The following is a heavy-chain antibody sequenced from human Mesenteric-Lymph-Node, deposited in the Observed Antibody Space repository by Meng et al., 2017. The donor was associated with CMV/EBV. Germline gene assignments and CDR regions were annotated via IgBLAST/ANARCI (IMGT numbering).Heavy chain of an antibody. D-gene: IGHD2-15*01. J-gene: IGHJ4*02. Sequence: LRLSCNVSGGSISGYYWSWIRQPPGQALEWLARIDWDDEKFYSASLKTRLTISKDTSKNQVVLTMTNMDAVDTGTYFCARTRGDVSGHDGSFDSWGQGTLVTVSS. CDR1: GGSISGYY. CDR2: IDWDDEK. CDR3: ARTRGDVSGHDGSFDS. V-gene: IGHV2-70*16.